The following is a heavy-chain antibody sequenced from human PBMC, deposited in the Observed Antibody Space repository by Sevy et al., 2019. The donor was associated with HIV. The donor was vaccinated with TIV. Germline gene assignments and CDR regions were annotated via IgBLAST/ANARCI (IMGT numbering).Heavy chain of an antibody. Sequence: GGSLRLSCAASRFTFSNYGIHWVRQAPGKGLEWVAVIRYDGSNKYYEDSVKGRFTISRDNSKNTLYLQINSLRAEDTAVYYCARGPLRYCSSSSGYEGDNYYYGMDVWGQGTTVTVSS. CDR2: IRYDGSNK. V-gene: IGHV3-33*01. CDR3: ARGPLRYCSSSSGYEGDNYYYGMDV. CDR1: RFTFSNYG. J-gene: IGHJ6*02. D-gene: IGHD2-2*01.